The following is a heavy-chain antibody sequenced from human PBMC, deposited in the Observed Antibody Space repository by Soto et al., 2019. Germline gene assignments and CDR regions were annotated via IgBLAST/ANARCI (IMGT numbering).Heavy chain of an antibody. CDR2: IYYSGST. CDR3: ARDARVSGPNAFDI. Sequence: PSETLSLTCTVSGGSISSGGYYWSWIRQHPGKGLEWIGYIYYSGSTYYNPSLKSRVTISVDTSKNQFSLKLSSVTAADTAVYYCARDARVSGPNAFDIWGQGTMVTVSS. J-gene: IGHJ3*02. CDR1: GGSISSGGYY. D-gene: IGHD3-16*01. V-gene: IGHV4-31*03.